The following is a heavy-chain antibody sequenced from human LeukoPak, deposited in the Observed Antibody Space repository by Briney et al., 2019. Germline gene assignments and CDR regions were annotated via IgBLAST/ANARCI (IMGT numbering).Heavy chain of an antibody. CDR3: GRAGFGTAYNRFYYYMDV. V-gene: IGHV4-38-2*01. CDR2: IFHSGIA. J-gene: IGHJ6*03. D-gene: IGHD3-16*01. CDR1: NYPITSDYY. Sequence: SETLSLTCAVSNYPITSDYYWVWIRQPPGQGLEWIGQIFHSGIAHYNPSLKSRVTMSVDTSRSQFSVNLNSVTAADTAVYFCGRAGFGTAYNRFYYYMDVWGKGTTVTVSS.